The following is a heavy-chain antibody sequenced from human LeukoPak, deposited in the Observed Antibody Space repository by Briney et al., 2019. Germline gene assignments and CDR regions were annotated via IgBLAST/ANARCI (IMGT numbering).Heavy chain of an antibody. V-gene: IGHV4-61*01. CDR1: GGSVSSGSYY. J-gene: IGHJ4*02. D-gene: IGHD3-16*01. CDR3: ARGRRGGGRLRLGELPYPTPLDY. CDR2: IYYSGST. Sequence: SETLSLTCTVSGGSVSSGSYYWSWIRQPPGKGLEWIGYIYYSGSTNYNPSLKSRVTISVDTSKNQFSLKLSSVTAADTAVYYCARGRRGGGRLRLGELPYPTPLDYWGQGTLVTVSS.